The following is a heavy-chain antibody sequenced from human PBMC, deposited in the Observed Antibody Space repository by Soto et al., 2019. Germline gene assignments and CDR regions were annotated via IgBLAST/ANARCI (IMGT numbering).Heavy chain of an antibody. V-gene: IGHV4-34*01. Sequence: QVQLQQWGAGLLKPSETLSLTCAVYGGSFSGYYWNWIRQPPGKGLEWIGEVNHSGSTNYNPSLKSRVTISVDTSKHHFSLKLSSVTAADTAVYYCARGWGRIFDYWGQGTLVTVSS. D-gene: IGHD7-27*01. CDR1: GGSFSGYY. J-gene: IGHJ4*02. CDR3: ARGWGRIFDY. CDR2: VNHSGST.